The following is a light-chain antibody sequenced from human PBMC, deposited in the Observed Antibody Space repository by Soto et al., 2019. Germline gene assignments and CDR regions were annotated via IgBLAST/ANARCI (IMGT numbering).Light chain of an antibody. CDR2: DAS. CDR1: QSVSSY. J-gene: IGKJ4*01. V-gene: IGKV3-11*01. CDR3: QQRSNWPPVT. Sequence: EIVLTQSPATLSLSPGERATLSCRASQSVSSYLAWYQQKPGQAPRLLIYDASNRATGIPARFSGSASGTDFTLTISSLEHEDFAIYYCQQRSNWPPVTFGGGTKVEIK.